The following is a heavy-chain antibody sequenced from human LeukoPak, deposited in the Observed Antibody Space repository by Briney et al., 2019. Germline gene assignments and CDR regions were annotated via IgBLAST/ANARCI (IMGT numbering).Heavy chain of an antibody. Sequence: ASVKVSCKVSGYTLTELSMHWVRQAPGKGLEWMGGFDPEYGETIYAQKFQGRVTMTEDTSTDTAYMELSSLRSEDTAVYYCATVLLLRYFDWLSPLDYWGQGTLVTVSS. V-gene: IGHV1-24*01. J-gene: IGHJ4*02. CDR3: ATVLLLRYFDWLSPLDY. D-gene: IGHD3-9*01. CDR1: GYTLTELS. CDR2: FDPEYGET.